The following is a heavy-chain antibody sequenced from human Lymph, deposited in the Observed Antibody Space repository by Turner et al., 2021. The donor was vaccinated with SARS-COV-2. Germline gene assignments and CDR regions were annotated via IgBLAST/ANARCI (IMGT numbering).Heavy chain of an antibody. V-gene: IGHV3-21*01. Sequence: EVHLVESGGGLVKPGGSLRLSCAASGFTFSPYSMNWVRQAPGKGVEWVSSISSSSSYIDYADSVKGRFTISRDDAKNSLYLQMNSLRAEDTAVYYCARDIPTTADYFDYWGQGTLVTVSS. D-gene: IGHD4-17*01. CDR1: GFTFSPYS. J-gene: IGHJ4*02. CDR2: ISSSSSYI. CDR3: ARDIPTTADYFDY.